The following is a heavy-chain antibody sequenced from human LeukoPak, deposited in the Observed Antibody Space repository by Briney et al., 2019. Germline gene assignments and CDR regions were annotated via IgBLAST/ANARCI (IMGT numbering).Heavy chain of an antibody. J-gene: IGHJ4*02. CDR2: IHYSGST. CDR3: ARSGLDY. D-gene: IGHD3-10*01. CDR1: GYSISSGYY. Sequence: SETLSLTCTVSGYSISSGYYWGWIRQPPGKGLEWIGSIHYSGSTYYNPSLKSRVIISIDTSKNQFSLKLSPVTAADTAVYYCARSGLDYWGQGTLVTVSS. V-gene: IGHV4-38-2*02.